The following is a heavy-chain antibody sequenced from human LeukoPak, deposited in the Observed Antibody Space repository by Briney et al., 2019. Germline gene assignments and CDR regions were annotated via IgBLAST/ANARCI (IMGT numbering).Heavy chain of an antibody. CDR2: MNGNSGVT. CDR1: GYTFTDYF. V-gene: IGHV1-2*06. CDR3: ARDLSSTSNWEFDY. D-gene: IGHD7-27*01. J-gene: IGHJ4*02. Sequence: GASVKVSCEASGYTFTDYFIHWVRQAPGQGPEWMGRMNGNSGVTMYAQTLQDRVTIIRDTSISTAYMELSRLTSDDTAVYYCARDLSSTSNWEFDYWGQGTLVTVSS.